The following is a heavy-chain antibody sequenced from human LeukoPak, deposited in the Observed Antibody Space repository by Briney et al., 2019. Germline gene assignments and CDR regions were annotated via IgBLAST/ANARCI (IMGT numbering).Heavy chain of an antibody. V-gene: IGHV4-30-2*01. D-gene: IGHD5-18*01. CDR2: IYHSGST. Sequence: SETLSLTCTVSGGSISSGDYYWSWIRQPPGKGLEWIGYIYHSGSTYYNPSLKSRVTISVDRSKNQFSLKLSSVTAADTAVYYCARDLSRQLWFYYWGQGTLVTVSS. CDR3: ARDLSRQLWFYY. CDR1: GGSISSGDYY. J-gene: IGHJ4*02.